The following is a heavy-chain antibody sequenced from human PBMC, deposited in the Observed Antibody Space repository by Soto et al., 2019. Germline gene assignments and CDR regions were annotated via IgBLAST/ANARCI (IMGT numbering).Heavy chain of an antibody. J-gene: IGHJ4*02. CDR1: GFSLSTSGVG. V-gene: IGHV2-5*01. CDR2: IYGNDDK. Sequence: SGPTCEPTQTLTLTCTFSGFSLSTSGVGVGWIRQPPGKALECLALIYGNDDKRYSPSLKNRLTITKDTSKNQVVITMTNMDPVDTATYYCTHSGVTYYYGPGNDYAMNHWGQGTLVTVSS. CDR3: THSGVTYYYGPGNDYAMNH. D-gene: IGHD3-10*01.